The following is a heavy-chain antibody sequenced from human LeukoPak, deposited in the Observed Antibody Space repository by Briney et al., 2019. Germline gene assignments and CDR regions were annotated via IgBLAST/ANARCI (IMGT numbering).Heavy chain of an antibody. CDR2: IYYSGST. CDR3: ARQRGRWDSFDY. Sequence: SETLSLTCTVSGGSISGYYWSWIRQPPGKGLEWVGYIYYSGSTNYNPALKSRVTISVDTSKNQFSLKLSSVTAADTAVYYCARQRGRWDSFDYWGQGTLVTVSS. V-gene: IGHV4-59*08. J-gene: IGHJ4*02. D-gene: IGHD1-26*01. CDR1: GGSISGYY.